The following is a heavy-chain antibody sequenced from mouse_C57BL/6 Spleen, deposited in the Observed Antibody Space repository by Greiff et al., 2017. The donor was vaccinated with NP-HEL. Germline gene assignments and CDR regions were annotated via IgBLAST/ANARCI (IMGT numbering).Heavy chain of an antibody. CDR2: IRYDGSN. CDR1: GYSITSGYY. V-gene: IGHV3-6*01. Sequence: ESGPGLVKPSQSLSLTCSVTGYSITSGYYWNWIRQFPGNKLEWMGYIRYDGSNNYNPSLKNRISIHRDTSKNQFFMKLNSVTTKDTATYDCARGDNYDEDYAMDYWGQGTSVTVSS. J-gene: IGHJ4*01. CDR3: ARGDNYDEDYAMDY. D-gene: IGHD2-12*01.